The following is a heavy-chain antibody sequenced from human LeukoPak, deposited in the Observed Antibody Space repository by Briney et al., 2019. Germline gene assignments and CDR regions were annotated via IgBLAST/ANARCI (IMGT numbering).Heavy chain of an antibody. CDR3: ARASPGAARPFQH. J-gene: IGHJ1*01. CDR2: INSDGSST. CDR1: GFTFSSYW. Sequence: PGGSLRLSRAASGFTFSSYWMHWVRQAPGKGLVWVSRINSDGSSTSYADSVKGRFTISRDNAKNTLYLQMNSLRAEDTAVYYCARASPGAARPFQHWGQGTLVTVSS. V-gene: IGHV3-74*01. D-gene: IGHD6-6*01.